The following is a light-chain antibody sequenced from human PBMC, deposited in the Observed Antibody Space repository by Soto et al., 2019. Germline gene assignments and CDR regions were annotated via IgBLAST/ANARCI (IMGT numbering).Light chain of an antibody. CDR3: QELKNFPLT. CDR1: QAIGSF. CDR2: AAS. Sequence: DIQLTQSPSFLSASIGDRVTVTCRASQAIGSFLAWYQQKPGKAPKLLISAASTLQSGVPSRFSGSGSGTEFTLTIISLQPEDFATYYCQELKNFPLTFGGGTKVEIK. J-gene: IGKJ4*01. V-gene: IGKV1-9*01.